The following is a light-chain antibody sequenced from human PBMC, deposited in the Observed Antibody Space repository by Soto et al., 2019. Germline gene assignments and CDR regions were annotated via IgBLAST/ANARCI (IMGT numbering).Light chain of an antibody. J-gene: IGKJ1*01. CDR1: ESVTKNF. V-gene: IGKV3-20*01. CDR3: QQYGISPRR. CDR2: GAA. Sequence: GLNQSPGTLSLTKGERATLTCWASESVTKNFLAWYQQKPGQSPRPLMYGAAYRPTGIPDRFSGSGSGADFTLTISRLEPEDFAVYYCQQYGISPRRFGQGAKV.